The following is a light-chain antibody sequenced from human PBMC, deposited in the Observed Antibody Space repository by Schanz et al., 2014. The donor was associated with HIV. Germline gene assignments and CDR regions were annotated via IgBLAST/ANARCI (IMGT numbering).Light chain of an antibody. CDR2: GTS. CDR3: QQYGSPPWT. V-gene: IGKV3-20*01. J-gene: IGKJ1*01. CDR1: QSVSSNF. Sequence: EIVLTQSPGTLSLSPGERATLSCRASQSVSSNFLAWYQQKPGQAPRLVIFGTSNSATGIPDRFSGSDSGTDFTLTISRVEPEDYAVYYCQQYGSPPWTFGQGTRVE.